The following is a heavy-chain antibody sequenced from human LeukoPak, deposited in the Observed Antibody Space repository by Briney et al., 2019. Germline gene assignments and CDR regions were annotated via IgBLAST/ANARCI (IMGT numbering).Heavy chain of an antibody. V-gene: IGHV3-30-3*01. CDR3: ARGSGRPGYYYGMDV. J-gene: IGHJ6*02. Sequence: GGSLRLSCAASGCTFSSSWMTWVRQAPGKGLEWVAVISYDGSNKYYADSVKGRFTISRDNSKNTLYLQMNSLRAEDTAVYYCARGSGRPGYYYGMDVWGQGTTVTVSS. CDR1: GCTFSSSW. D-gene: IGHD1-14*01. CDR2: ISYDGSNK.